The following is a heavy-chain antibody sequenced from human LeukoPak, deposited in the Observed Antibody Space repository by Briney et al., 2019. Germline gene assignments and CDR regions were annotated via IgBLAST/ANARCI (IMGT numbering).Heavy chain of an antibody. J-gene: IGHJ5*02. CDR2: FDNSGSS. CDR1: GGSISRYY. V-gene: IGHV4-59*01. CDR3: ARVRQQLANWFDP. Sequence: SETLSLTCIVSGGSISRYYWSWIRQPPGKGLEWIGYFDNSGSSNYNPSLKSRVTISVDTSKNQFSLKLSSVTAADTAVYYCARVRQQLANWFDPWGQGTLVTVSS. D-gene: IGHD6-13*01.